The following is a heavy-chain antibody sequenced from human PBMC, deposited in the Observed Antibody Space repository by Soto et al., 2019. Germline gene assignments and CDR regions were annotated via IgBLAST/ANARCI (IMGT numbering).Heavy chain of an antibody. Sequence: SETLSLTCAVYGGSFSGYYWSWIRQPPGKGLEWIGEINHSGSTNYNPSLKSRVTISVDTSKNQFSLKLSSVTAADTAVYYCARGRGYCSGGSCYVFGYWGQGTLVTVS. CDR1: GGSFSGYY. D-gene: IGHD2-15*01. V-gene: IGHV4-34*01. CDR2: INHSGST. J-gene: IGHJ4*02. CDR3: ARGRGYCSGGSCYVFGY.